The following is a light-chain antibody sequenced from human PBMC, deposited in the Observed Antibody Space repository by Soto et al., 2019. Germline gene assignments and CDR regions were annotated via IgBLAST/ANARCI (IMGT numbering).Light chain of an antibody. CDR1: SSDVGGYSY. Sequence: QSALTKPASVNGSPGQSIAISCTGTSSDVGGYSYVSWYQQQPGKAPKLVISDVSNRPSGVSDRFSGSKSGNTASLTISGLQTEDEADYYCASYTTSSTYVFGTGTKVTVL. CDR2: DVS. CDR3: ASYTTSSTYV. J-gene: IGLJ1*01. V-gene: IGLV2-14*01.